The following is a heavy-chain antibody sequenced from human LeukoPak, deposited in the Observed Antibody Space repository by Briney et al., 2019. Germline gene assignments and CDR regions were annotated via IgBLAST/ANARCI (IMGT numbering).Heavy chain of an antibody. J-gene: IGHJ5*02. V-gene: IGHV4-59*01. CDR3: ATTYSRSGDDWFDP. D-gene: IGHD2-21*01. CDR2: IYYSGST. CDR1: GGSISRNY. Sequence: SETLSLTCTVSGGSISRNYWSWLRKSPGRGLEWLGYIYYSGSTHYNPSLKSRVTMSIDTSKNKFSLKLSSATAADTAIYYCATTYSRSGDDWFDPWGQGILVTVSS.